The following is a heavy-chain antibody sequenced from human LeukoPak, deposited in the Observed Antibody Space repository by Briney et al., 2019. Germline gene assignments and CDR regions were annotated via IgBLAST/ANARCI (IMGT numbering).Heavy chain of an antibody. CDR1: GYTFASYG. CDR2: ISGYDDNT. CDR3: ARDTALITTPGGSDF. Sequence: ASVKVSCKASGYTFASYGISWVRQAPGQGLEWMGWISGYDDNTRFAQSLQGRVIMTTDKSTSTASMELTSLTSDDTAMYYCARDTALITTPGGSDFRGQGTLVTVSS. D-gene: IGHD6-13*01. J-gene: IGHJ4*02. V-gene: IGHV1-18*01.